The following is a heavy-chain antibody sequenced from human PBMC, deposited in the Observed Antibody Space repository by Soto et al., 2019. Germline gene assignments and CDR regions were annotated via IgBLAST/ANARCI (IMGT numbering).Heavy chain of an antibody. D-gene: IGHD1-20*01. V-gene: IGHV4-61*01. CDR1: GGSVSSGSYY. J-gene: IGHJ5*02. CDR3: ARGGLRLTGLLDWFDP. Sequence: PSETLSLTCTVSGGSVSSGSYYWSWIRQPPGKGPEWIGYIYYSGSTNYNPSLKSRVTISVDTSKNQFSLKLSSVTAADTAVYYCARGGLRLTGLLDWFDPWGQGTVVTVSS. CDR2: IYYSGST.